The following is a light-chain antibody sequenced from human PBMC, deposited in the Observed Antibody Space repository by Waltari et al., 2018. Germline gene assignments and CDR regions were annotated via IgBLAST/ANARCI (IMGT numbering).Light chain of an antibody. J-gene: IGLJ3*02. Sequence: QSALTQPASVSGSPGQSITISCTGNSSDVGNYNLVSWYQQYPGKAPKVMIYEDNTRPSGVSDRFSGSKSGNTASLTISGVQAEDEADYYCCSYAGSYTWVFGGGTKLTVL. CDR1: SSDVGNYNL. V-gene: IGLV2-23*01. CDR2: EDN. CDR3: CSYAGSYTWV.